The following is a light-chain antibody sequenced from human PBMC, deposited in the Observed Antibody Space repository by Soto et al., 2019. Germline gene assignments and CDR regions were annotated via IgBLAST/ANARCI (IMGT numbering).Light chain of an antibody. J-gene: IGKJ1*01. V-gene: IGKV1-39*01. CDR1: QAISTS. CDR3: QQSYSNSRT. Sequence: DIQMTQSPSSLSASVGDRVTITCRASQAISTSLNWYQQKPGVAPKLLIYAASSLRAGVPSRFRGSGSGTDFTLTISSLKPEDCATYYCQQSYSNSRTFGQGTKVE. CDR2: AAS.